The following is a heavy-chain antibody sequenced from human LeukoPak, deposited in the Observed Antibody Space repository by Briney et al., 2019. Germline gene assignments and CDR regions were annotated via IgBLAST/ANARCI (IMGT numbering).Heavy chain of an antibody. D-gene: IGHD2-15*01. CDR3: ARDAGGRYCSGGSCYDAFDI. CDR1: GYTFTSYG. J-gene: IGHJ3*02. CDR2: IGAYNGNT. V-gene: IGHV1-18*01. Sequence: ASVKVSCKASGYTFTSYGISWVRQAPGQGLEWMGWIGAYNGNTNYAQKLQGRVTMTTDTSTSTAYMELRSLRSDDTAVYYCARDAGGRYCSGGSCYDAFDIWGQGTMVTVSS.